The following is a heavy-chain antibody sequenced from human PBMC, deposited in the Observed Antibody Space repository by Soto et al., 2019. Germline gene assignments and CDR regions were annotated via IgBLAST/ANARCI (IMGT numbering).Heavy chain of an antibody. CDR2: IYPGDSDT. J-gene: IGHJ6*03. D-gene: IGHD3-3*01. Sequence: PGESLKISCTGSGYSFTSYWIGWVRQMPGKGLEWMGIIYPGDSDTRYSPSFQGQVTISADKSISTAYLQWSSLKASDTAMYYCARGGYDFWSGYSPIPYYYYYMDVWGKGTTVTVSS. V-gene: IGHV5-51*01. CDR3: ARGGYDFWSGYSPIPYYYYYMDV. CDR1: GYSFTSYW.